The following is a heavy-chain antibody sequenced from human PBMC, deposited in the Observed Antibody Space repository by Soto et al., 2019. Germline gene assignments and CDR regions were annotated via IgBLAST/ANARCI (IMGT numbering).Heavy chain of an antibody. V-gene: IGHV3-15*01. CDR3: TTDRRLLETRYSYGMDV. Sequence: PGGSLRLSCAASVFTFSNAWMSWVRHSPGKWLEWVGRIKSKTDGGTTDYAAPVKGRFTISRDDSKNTLYLQTNSLKTEDTAVYYCTTDRRLLETRYSYGMDVWGQGTTCIVSS. D-gene: IGHD2-21*02. J-gene: IGHJ6*02. CDR1: VFTFSNAW. CDR2: IKSKTDGGTT.